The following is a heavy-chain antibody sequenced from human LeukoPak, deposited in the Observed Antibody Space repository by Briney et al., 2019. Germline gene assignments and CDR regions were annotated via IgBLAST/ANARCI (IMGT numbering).Heavy chain of an antibody. CDR3: ASFTLYDEDY. J-gene: IGHJ4*02. CDR2: INHSGST. D-gene: IGHD5-12*01. V-gene: IGHV4-34*01. CDR1: GGSFSGYY. Sequence: PSETLSLTCAVYGGSFSGYYWSWIRQPPGKGLEWIGEINHSGSTNYNPSLKSRVTISVDTSKNQFSLKLSSVTAADTAVYYCASFTLYDEDYWGQGTLVTVSS.